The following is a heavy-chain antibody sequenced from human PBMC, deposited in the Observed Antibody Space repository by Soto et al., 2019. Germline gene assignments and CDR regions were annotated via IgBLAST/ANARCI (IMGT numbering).Heavy chain of an antibody. V-gene: IGHV1-24*01. CDR1: GYTLTELS. J-gene: IGHJ5*02. CDR3: ATAYCSSTSCLYNWFDP. D-gene: IGHD2-2*01. Sequence: ASVKVSCKVSGYTLTELSMHWVRQAPGKGLEWMGGFDPEDGETIYAQKFQGRVTMTEDTSTDTAYMELSSLRSEDTAVYYCATAYCSSTSCLYNWFDPWGQGTLVTRLL. CDR2: FDPEDGET.